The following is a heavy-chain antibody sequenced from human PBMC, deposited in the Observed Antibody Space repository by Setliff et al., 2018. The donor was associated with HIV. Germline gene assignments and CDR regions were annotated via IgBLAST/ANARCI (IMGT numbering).Heavy chain of an antibody. CDR2: INTYTGNP. CDR3: AVDRHAFDI. D-gene: IGHD5-12*01. V-gene: IGHV7-4-1*02. J-gene: IGHJ3*02. CDR1: GYTFTSYG. Sequence: ASVKVSCKAFGYTFTSYGMNWVRQAPGQGLEWIGWINTYTGNPTYAQDFTGRFVFSLDTSVCTAYLRISSLPPDDGGVYYCAVDRHAFDIWGQGTVVTVSS.